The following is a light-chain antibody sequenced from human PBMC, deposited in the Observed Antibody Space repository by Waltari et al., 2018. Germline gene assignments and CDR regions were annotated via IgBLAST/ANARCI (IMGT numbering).Light chain of an antibody. J-gene: IGLJ3*02. CDR2: DAT. CDR1: SSDLGTYKY. CDR3: CSFAGSYTWV. V-gene: IGLV2-11*01. Sequence: QSALTQPRSVSGSPGQSVTISCTGTSSDLGTYKYVSWYQQHPGKAPKLIIHDATKRPPGVPDRFSGSQSGNTASLTISGLQAEDEAEYFCCSFAGSYTWVFGGGTELTVL.